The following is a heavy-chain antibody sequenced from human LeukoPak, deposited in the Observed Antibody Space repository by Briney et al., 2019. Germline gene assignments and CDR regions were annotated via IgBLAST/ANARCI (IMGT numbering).Heavy chain of an antibody. V-gene: IGHV4-39*01. D-gene: IGHD2-21*02. CDR3: ASNLPGVVTAIIHYYYYGMDV. CDR2: IYYSGST. CDR1: GGSISSSSYY. Sequence: SETLSLTCTVSGGSISSSSYYWGWIRQPPGKGLEWIGSIYYSGSTYYNPSLKSRVTISVDTSKNQFSLKLSSVTAADTAVYYCASNLPGVVTAIIHYYYYGMDVWGQGTTVTVSS. J-gene: IGHJ6*02.